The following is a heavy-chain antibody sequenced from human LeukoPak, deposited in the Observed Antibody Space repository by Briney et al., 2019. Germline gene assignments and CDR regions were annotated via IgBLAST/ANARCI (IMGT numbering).Heavy chain of an antibody. V-gene: IGHV4-4*07. CDR3: ARGLGYCSSTTCDGDAFDM. CDR1: GGSISNYY. D-gene: IGHD2-2*01. CDR2: IYSSGST. J-gene: IGHJ3*02. Sequence: PSETLSLTCTVSGGSISNYYWSWIRLPAGKGLEWIGRIYSSGSTNYNPSLKSRVTMSVDASKNQFSLKLSSVTVADTAVYYCARGLGYCSSTTCDGDAFDMWGQGTVVTVSS.